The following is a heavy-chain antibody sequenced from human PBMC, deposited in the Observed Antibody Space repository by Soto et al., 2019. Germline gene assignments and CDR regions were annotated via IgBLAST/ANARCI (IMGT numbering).Heavy chain of an antibody. CDR3: AKDGGDIVVVPASARFDP. J-gene: IGHJ5*02. CDR2: ISGSGGST. D-gene: IGHD2-2*01. V-gene: IGHV3-23*01. CDR1: GFTFSSYA. Sequence: GGSLRLSCAASGFTFSSYAMSWVRQAPGKGLEWVSAISGSGGSTYYADSVKGRFTISRDNSKNTLYLQMNSLRAEDTAVYYCAKDGGDIVVVPASARFDPWGQGTLVTVSS.